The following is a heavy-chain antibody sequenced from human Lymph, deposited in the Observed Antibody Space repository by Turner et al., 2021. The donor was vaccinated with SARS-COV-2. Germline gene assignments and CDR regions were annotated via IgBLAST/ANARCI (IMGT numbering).Heavy chain of an antibody. CDR1: GIIVSRNY. Sequence: EVQLVETGGGLIQPGGSLRLSCAASGIIVSRNYMNWVRQGPGKGLAWVSVIYSGGTTYYADSVKGRFTISRDNSKNTLYLQMNSLRVEDTAVYYCARDLGTYGMDVWGQGTTVTVSS. CDR3: ARDLGTYGMDV. V-gene: IGHV3-53*02. CDR2: IYSGGTT. J-gene: IGHJ6*02. D-gene: IGHD6-13*01.